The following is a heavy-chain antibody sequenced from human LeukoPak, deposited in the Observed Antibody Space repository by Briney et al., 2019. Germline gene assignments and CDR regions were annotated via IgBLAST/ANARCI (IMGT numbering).Heavy chain of an antibody. V-gene: IGHV3-74*01. CDR1: GFSISTYW. D-gene: IGHD3-10*01. J-gene: IGHJ4*02. CDR3: VRGVADSYGQFDN. CDR2: INPDGGTT. Sequence: GGSLRLSCAASGFSISTYWIHWVRQAPGKGLVWVSRINPDGGTTYYADSVKGRITISRDNAKNTLYLQMDSLRAEDTAVYYCVRGVADSYGQFDNWGQGTLLTVSS.